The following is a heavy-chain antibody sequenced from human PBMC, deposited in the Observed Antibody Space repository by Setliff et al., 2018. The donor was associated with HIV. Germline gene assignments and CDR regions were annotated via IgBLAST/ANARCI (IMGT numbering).Heavy chain of an antibody. V-gene: IGHV1-2*06. CDR1: GYTFTDYY. D-gene: IGHD2-15*01. J-gene: IGHJ4*02. CDR3: ARDLIRITPHGDWPF. Sequence: ASVKVSCKASGYTFTDYYIHWVRQAPGHGLAWVGRINPKSGVTSYAQNFRARVTMTRDTSSTTAYMELSTLRADDTALYYCARDLIRITPHGDWPFWGQGTLVTV. CDR2: INPKSGVT.